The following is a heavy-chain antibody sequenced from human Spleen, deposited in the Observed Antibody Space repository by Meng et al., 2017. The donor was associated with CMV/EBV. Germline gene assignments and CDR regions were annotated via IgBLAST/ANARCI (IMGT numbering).Heavy chain of an antibody. Sequence: VSGGSISSSSCYWGWSREPPGKRLEWIGSNYYSGSSYYNPSLKSRVTISVDTSKNQFSLKLSSVTAADTAVYYCARRQQLGGVWSDPWGQGTLVTVSS. V-gene: IGHV4-39*01. CDR1: GGSISSSSCY. CDR3: ARRQQLGGVWSDP. D-gene: IGHD6-13*01. CDR2: NYYSGSS. J-gene: IGHJ5*02.